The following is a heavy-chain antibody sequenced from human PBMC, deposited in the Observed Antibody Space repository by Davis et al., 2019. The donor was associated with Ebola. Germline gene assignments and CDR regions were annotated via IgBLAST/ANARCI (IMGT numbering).Heavy chain of an antibody. CDR3: AKDFRNYDY. V-gene: IGHV3-23*01. Sequence: ESLKISCAASGFTFSSYAMNWVRQAPGKGLEWVSAISASGGNTFYADSVKGRFTVSRDNSKNTLYLQMNSLRVEDTAVYYCAKDFRNYDYWGQGTLVTVSS. CDR1: GFTFSSYA. D-gene: IGHD4-11*01. J-gene: IGHJ4*02. CDR2: ISASGGNT.